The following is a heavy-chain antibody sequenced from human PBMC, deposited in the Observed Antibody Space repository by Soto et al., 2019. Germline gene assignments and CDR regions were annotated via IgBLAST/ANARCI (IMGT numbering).Heavy chain of an antibody. D-gene: IGHD2-2*01. CDR1: GYTFTRYY. CDR3: ARDGIRIEVVSAATPGDWFDP. Sequence: QVQLVQSGAEVKKPGASVKVSCKASGYTFTRYYMHWVRQAPGQGLEWMGTINPSGGSTIYAQRFQGRVSMTRDTSTSTVYMELSSLRSEDTAVYYCARDGIRIEVVSAATPGDWFDPWGQGTLVTVSS. V-gene: IGHV1-46*01. J-gene: IGHJ5*02. CDR2: INPSGGST.